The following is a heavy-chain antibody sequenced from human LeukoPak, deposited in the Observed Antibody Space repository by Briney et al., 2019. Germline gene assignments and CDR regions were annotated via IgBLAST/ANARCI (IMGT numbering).Heavy chain of an antibody. V-gene: IGHV1-69*04. D-gene: IGHD5-12*01. CDR1: GGTFSSYA. CDR2: IIPIFGIA. Sequence: SVKVSCKASGGTFSSYAISWVRQAPGQGLEWMGRIIPIFGIANYAQKFQGRVTITADKSTSTAYMELSSLRPEDTAVYYCASAGGYDIQPNNWFDPWGQGTLVTVSS. J-gene: IGHJ5*02. CDR3: ASAGGYDIQPNNWFDP.